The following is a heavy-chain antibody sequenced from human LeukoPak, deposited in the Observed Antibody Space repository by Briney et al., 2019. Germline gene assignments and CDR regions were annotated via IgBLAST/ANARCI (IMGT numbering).Heavy chain of an antibody. Sequence: SETLSLTCTVSGGSISSSSYYWGWIRQLPGKGLEWIGSIYYSGSTYYNPSLKSRVTISVDTSKNQFSLKLSSVTAADTAVYYCARHPQDVDTAMVIDHYGMDVWGQGTTVTVSS. CDR2: IYYSGST. J-gene: IGHJ6*02. D-gene: IGHD5-18*01. CDR1: GGSISSSSYY. CDR3: ARHPQDVDTAMVIDHYGMDV. V-gene: IGHV4-39*01.